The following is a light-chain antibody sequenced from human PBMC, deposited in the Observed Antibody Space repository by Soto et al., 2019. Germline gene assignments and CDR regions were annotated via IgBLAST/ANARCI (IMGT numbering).Light chain of an antibody. CDR3: QQYNYWPIT. CDR2: GAS. Sequence: EILLTQSPGTPSLSPGERATLSCRASQSVSSNYLAWYQQKPGQAPRLLIFGASTRATGIPDRFSGSGSETDFTLTVSSLRSEDSAVYYCQQYNYWPITFGQGTRLEIK. CDR1: QSVSSNY. V-gene: IGKV3-20*01. J-gene: IGKJ5*01.